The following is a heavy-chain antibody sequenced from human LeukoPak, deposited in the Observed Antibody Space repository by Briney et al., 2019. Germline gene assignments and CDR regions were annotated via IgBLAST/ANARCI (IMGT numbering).Heavy chain of an antibody. CDR1: GFTFSSYG. D-gene: IGHD6-13*01. V-gene: IGHV3-33*06. Sequence: GGSLRLSCAASGFTFSSYGMHWVRQAPGKGLEWVAVIWYDGSNKYYADSVKGRFTISRDNSKNTLYLQMNSLRAEDTAVYYCAKRAYSSSWYPDYWGQGTLVTVSS. CDR3: AKRAYSSSWYPDY. J-gene: IGHJ4*02. CDR2: IWYDGSNK.